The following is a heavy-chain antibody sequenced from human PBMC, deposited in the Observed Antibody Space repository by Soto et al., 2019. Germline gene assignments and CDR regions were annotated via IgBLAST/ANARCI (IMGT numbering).Heavy chain of an antibody. J-gene: IGHJ3*01. Sequence: ASVKVSCKASGYTFTSYGITWVRQAPGQGLEWMGWLNTYSGNTNYAQKFQGRVTLTTDTSTNTAYMELRSLSSDDTAIYYCAKDGPLGYCSSTTCSDAFDVWGQGTMVTVSS. CDR1: GYTFTSYG. V-gene: IGHV1-18*01. D-gene: IGHD2-2*01. CDR3: AKDGPLGYCSSTTCSDAFDV. CDR2: LNTYSGNT.